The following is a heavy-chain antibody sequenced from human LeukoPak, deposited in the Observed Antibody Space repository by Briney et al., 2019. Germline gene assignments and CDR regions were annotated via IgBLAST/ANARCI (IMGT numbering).Heavy chain of an antibody. Sequence: SETLSLTCAVYGGSFSGYYWSWIRQPPGKGLEWIGEINHSGSTNYNPSLKSRVTISVDTSKNQFSLKLSSVTAADTAVYYCARLPHPKNYYDSSGYYYDGYWGQGTLVTVSS. CDR1: GGSFSGYY. CDR3: ARLPHPKNYYDSSGYYYDGY. V-gene: IGHV4-34*01. D-gene: IGHD3-22*01. CDR2: INHSGST. J-gene: IGHJ4*02.